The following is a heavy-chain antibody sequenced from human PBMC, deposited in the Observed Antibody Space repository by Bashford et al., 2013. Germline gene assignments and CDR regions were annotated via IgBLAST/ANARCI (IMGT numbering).Heavy chain of an antibody. V-gene: IGHV5-51*01. CDR2: IFAGDSDT. Sequence: WVRQMPGKGLEWMGSIFAGDSDTRYSPSFQGQVTISVDKSNSTVFLQWNRLEASDTATYYCARRSATGIGTWGQGTLVTVSS. D-gene: IGHD6-13*01. J-gene: IGHJ4*02. CDR3: ARRSATGIGT.